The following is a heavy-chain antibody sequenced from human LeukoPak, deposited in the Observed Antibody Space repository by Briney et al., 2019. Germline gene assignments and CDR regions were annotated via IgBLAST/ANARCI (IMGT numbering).Heavy chain of an antibody. CDR3: ARGSSSGSSWYFGDYYYYMDV. V-gene: IGHV4-34*01. J-gene: IGHJ6*03. CDR1: GGSFSGYY. D-gene: IGHD6-13*01. Sequence: SETLSLTCAVYGGSFSGYYWSWIRQPPGKGLEWIGEINHSGSTNYNPSHKSRVTISVDTSKNQFSLKLSSVTAADTAVYYCARGSSSGSSWYFGDYYYYMDVWGEGTTVTVSS. CDR2: INHSGST.